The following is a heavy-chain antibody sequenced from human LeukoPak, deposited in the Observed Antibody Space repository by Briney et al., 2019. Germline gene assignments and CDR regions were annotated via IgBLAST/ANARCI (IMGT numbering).Heavy chain of an antibody. CDR2: IYYSGST. CDR3: ARSPTPYSSSGGTLFDY. D-gene: IGHD6-13*01. CDR1: GGSISSSSYY. Sequence: PSETLSLTCTVSGGSISSSSYYWGWIRQPPGKGLEWIGSIYYSGSTYYNPSLKSRVTISVDTSKNQFSLKLSSVTAADTAVYYCARSPTPYSSSGGTLFDYWGQGTLVTVFS. J-gene: IGHJ4*02. V-gene: IGHV4-39*07.